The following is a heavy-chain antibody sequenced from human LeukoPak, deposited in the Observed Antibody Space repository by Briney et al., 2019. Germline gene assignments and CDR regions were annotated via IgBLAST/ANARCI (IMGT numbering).Heavy chain of an antibody. CDR2: INHSGST. V-gene: IGHV4-34*01. Sequence: TSETLSLTCAVYGGSFSGYYWSWIRQPPGKGLEWIGEINHSGSTNYNPSLKSRVTISVDTSKNQFSLKLSSVTAADTAVYYCARGRPGVLRHFDWPAGFDYWGQGTLVTVSS. D-gene: IGHD3-9*01. J-gene: IGHJ4*02. CDR3: ARGRPGVLRHFDWPAGFDY. CDR1: GGSFSGYY.